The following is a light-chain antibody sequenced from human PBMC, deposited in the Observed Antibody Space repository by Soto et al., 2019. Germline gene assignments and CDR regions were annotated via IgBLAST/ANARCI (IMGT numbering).Light chain of an antibody. J-gene: IGLJ1*01. CDR2: RNN. V-gene: IGLV1-47*01. CDR1: SSNIGSNY. CDR3: EAWDDSLSVHYV. Sequence: QSVLTQPPSASGTPGQRVTISCSGSSSNIGSNYVYWYQQLPGTAPKLLIYRNNQRPSGVPDRFSGSKSGTSASLAISGPRSEVGLDYYGEAWDDSLSVHYVFGTGTKVPVL.